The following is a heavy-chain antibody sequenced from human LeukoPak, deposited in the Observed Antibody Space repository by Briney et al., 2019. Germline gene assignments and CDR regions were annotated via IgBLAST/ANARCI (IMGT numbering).Heavy chain of an antibody. D-gene: IGHD5-18*01. J-gene: IGHJ4*02. CDR1: GFTFSSQL. CDR2: IYQDGREK. Sequence: GGSLRLSCAASGFTFSSQLMTWVRQAPGKGLEWVANIYQDGREKYYASSVRGRFTISRDNAKNSLYLQMDSLRAEDTAVYYCARDGDTAMVLDYWGQGTLVTVSS. CDR3: ARDGDTAMVLDY. V-gene: IGHV3-7*01.